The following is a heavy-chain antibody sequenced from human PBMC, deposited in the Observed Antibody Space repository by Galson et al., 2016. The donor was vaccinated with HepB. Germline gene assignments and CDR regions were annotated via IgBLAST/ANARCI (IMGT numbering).Heavy chain of an antibody. Sequence: SETLSLTCAVYGGSFSGYYWSWLRQPPGEGLEWIGEINHSGSTNYNPSLKSRVTISVDTSNNQFPLKLNSVTAADTAVYYCARGPRAVRTWIQVSCFDYWGQGTLVTVSS. CDR3: ARGPRAVRTWIQVSCFDY. J-gene: IGHJ4*02. D-gene: IGHD5-18*01. CDR2: INHSGST. V-gene: IGHV4-34*01. CDR1: GGSFSGYY.